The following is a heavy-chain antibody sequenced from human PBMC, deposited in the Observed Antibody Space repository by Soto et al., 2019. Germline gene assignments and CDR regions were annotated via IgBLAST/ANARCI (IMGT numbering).Heavy chain of an antibody. J-gene: IGHJ4*02. V-gene: IGHV2-5*01. D-gene: IGHD3-16*01. CDR1: GFSLSARGVG. CDR3: AASPWGAFPDY. CDR2: IYWNDDK. Sequence: QITLKESGPTLVKPTQTLTLTCTFPGFSLSARGVGVAWIRQPPGKALECLAPIYWNDDKRYSPSLQSRLTITKDASKNLGVFSMTNADSSETATYYCAASPWGAFPDYWGQGTLVTVSS.